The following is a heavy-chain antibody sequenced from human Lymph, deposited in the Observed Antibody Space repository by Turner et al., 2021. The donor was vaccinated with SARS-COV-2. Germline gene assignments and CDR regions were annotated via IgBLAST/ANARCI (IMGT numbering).Heavy chain of an antibody. V-gene: IGHV4-59*08. CDR2: FYKIGSI. CDR1: GVSISSQS. J-gene: IGHJ6*02. D-gene: IGHD1-1*01. Sequence: QVQLQESGPGLVRPSENLSLTCTVSGVSISSQSWSWIRQSPGRGLEWIGYFYKIGSIDYNPTLRSRVTISVDTSKNQLSLNLISMTAADTAVYYCARHQGSTSGYDHGMNVWGQGTAVIVSS. CDR3: ARHQGSTSGYDHGMNV.